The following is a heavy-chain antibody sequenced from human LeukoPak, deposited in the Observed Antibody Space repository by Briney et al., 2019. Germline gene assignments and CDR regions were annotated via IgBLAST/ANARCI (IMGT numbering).Heavy chain of an antibody. V-gene: IGHV1-69*04. CDR1: RGTFSSYA. CDR3: ARHSPYNSSGWFVTYSYFDY. Sequence: SVKVSCKASRGTFSSYAISWVRQAPGQGLEWMGRIIPILGIANYAQKFQGRVTITADKSTSTAYMELSSLRSEDTAVYYCARHSPYNSSGWFVTYSYFDYWGQGTLVTVSS. CDR2: IIPILGIA. D-gene: IGHD6-19*01. J-gene: IGHJ4*02.